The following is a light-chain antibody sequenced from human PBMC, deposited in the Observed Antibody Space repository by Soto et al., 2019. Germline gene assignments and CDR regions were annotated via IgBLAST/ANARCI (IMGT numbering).Light chain of an antibody. CDR2: GAS. CDR3: QQLRMYPST. Sequence: VMTQSPATLSVAPGERATLSCRASQSVSSNLAWYQQKPGQAPRLLIYGASTRATGIPARFSGSGSGTDFTLTLSSLQPEDFATYYCQQLRMYPSTFGGGTKVDIK. CDR1: QSVSSN. J-gene: IGKJ4*01. V-gene: IGKV3D-15*01.